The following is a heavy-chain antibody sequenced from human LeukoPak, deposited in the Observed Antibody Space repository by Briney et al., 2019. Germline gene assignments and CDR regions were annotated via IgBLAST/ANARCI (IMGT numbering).Heavy chain of an antibody. D-gene: IGHD2-15*01. CDR2: IYYSGST. V-gene: IGHV4-30-4*01. CDR3: ARDSRSYCSGGSCPSWLYYFDY. CDR1: GDSISSGDYY. Sequence: SETLSLTCTVSGDSISSGDYYWSWIRQPPGKGLEWIGYIYYSGSTYYNPSLKSRVTVSVDTSKNQFSLKLSSVTAADTAVYYCARDSRSYCSGGSCPSWLYYFDYWGQGTLVTVSS. J-gene: IGHJ4*02.